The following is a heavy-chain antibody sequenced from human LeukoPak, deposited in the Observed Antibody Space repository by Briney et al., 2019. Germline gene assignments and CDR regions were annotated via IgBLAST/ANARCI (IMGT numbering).Heavy chain of an antibody. CDR2: ISSYRDYI. Sequence: GGSLRLSCAASGFTFSNSWMHWVCQAPEKGLEWVSSISSYRDYIFYADSVKGRFTISRDNAKNSLYLQMNSLRAEDTAVYYCARAFDPWGQGTLVTVSS. V-gene: IGHV3-21*01. CDR3: ARAFDP. CDR1: GFTFSNSW. J-gene: IGHJ5*02.